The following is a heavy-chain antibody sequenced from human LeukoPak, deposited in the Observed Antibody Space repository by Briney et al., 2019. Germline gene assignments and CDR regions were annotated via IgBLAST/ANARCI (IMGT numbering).Heavy chain of an antibody. CDR3: ARGRIGLLWFGELER. CDR1: GYTFTSYA. V-gene: IGHV1-69*13. CDR2: IIPIFGTA. Sequence: SVKVSCKASGYTFTSYAITWVRQAPGQGLEWMGGIIPIFGTANNAQKFQGRVTITADESTSTAYMELSSLRSEDTAVYYCARGRIGLLWFGELERWGQGTLVTVSS. J-gene: IGHJ4*02. D-gene: IGHD3-10*01.